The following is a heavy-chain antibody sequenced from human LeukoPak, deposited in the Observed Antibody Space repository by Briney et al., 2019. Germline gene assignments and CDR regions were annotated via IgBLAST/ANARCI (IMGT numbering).Heavy chain of an antibody. D-gene: IGHD3-10*01. CDR3: ARERSRPYYYYGMDV. CDR2: IYYSGST. CDR1: GGSISSGGYY. V-gene: IGHV4-31*03. Sequence: SETLSLTCTVSGGSISSGGYYWSWIRQHPGKGLEWIGYIYYSGSTYYNPSLKSRVTISVDTSKNQFSLKLSSVTAADTAVYYCARERSRPYYYYGMDVWGQGTTVTVSS. J-gene: IGHJ6*02.